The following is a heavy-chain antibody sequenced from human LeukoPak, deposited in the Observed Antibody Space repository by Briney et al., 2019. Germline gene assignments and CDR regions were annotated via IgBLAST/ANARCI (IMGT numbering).Heavy chain of an antibody. CDR1: GGSISSSSYY. CDR3: AGGLREYDYGDHIDY. Sequence: PSETLSLTCTVSGGSISSSSYYWGWIRQPPGKGLEWIGSIYYSGSTYYNPSLKSRVTISVDTSKNQFSLKLSSVTAADTAVYYCAGGLREYDYGDHIDYWGQGTLVTVSS. D-gene: IGHD4-17*01. J-gene: IGHJ4*02. V-gene: IGHV4-39*07. CDR2: IYYSGST.